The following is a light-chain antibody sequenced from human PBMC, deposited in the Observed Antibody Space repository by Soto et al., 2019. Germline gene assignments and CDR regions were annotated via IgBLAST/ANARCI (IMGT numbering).Light chain of an antibody. V-gene: IGKV3-15*01. CDR3: QQYNSWPRTWT. Sequence: EIVMTQSPATLSVSPGERATLSCRSSQSVSINLAWYQQKPGQAPRLLIYGASTRATGIPARFSGSGSGTEFTLTISRLQSEDFAVYHRQQYNSWPRTWTLGQGTKVDSK. CDR2: GAS. J-gene: IGKJ1*01. CDR1: QSVSIN.